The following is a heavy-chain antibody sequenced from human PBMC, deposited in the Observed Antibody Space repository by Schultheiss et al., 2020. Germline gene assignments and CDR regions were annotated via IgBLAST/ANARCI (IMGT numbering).Heavy chain of an antibody. V-gene: IGHV4-39*01. CDR2: IYYSGST. D-gene: IGHD3-10*01. CDR1: GGSISSSSYY. CDR3: ARRLSRSVMDV. J-gene: IGHJ6*02. Sequence: SQTLSLTCTVSGGSISSSSYYWGWIRQPPGKGLEWIGSIYYSGSTYYNPSLKSRVTISVDTSKNQFSLKLSSVTAADTAVYYCARRLSRSVMDVWGQGTTVTVS.